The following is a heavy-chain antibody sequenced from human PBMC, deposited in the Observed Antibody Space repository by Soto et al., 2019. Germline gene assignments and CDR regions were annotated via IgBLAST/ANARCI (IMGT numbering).Heavy chain of an antibody. CDR2: ISTTSSTI. J-gene: IGHJ4*02. D-gene: IGHD1-26*01. Sequence: HLVEAGGKLVQPGGSLRLSCVASGFTFSRYDMHWVRQAPGKGLEWTSYISTTSSTIYYADSVKGRFTISRYNARNSLYLQMNSLRDEDTAVYYCVRVGITLDYWGQGTLVTVSS. CDR1: GFTFSRYD. CDR3: VRVGITLDY. V-gene: IGHV3-48*02.